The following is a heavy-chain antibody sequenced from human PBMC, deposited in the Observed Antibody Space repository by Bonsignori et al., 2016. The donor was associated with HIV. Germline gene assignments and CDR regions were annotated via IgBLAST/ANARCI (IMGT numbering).Heavy chain of an antibody. CDR2: ISGRGDNS. CDR3: AKDLPSTLDY. CDR1: GFTFSSYD. J-gene: IGHJ4*02. V-gene: IGHV3-23*01. Sequence: GESLKISCVGRGFTFSSYDMTWVRQAPGKGLQWVATISGRGDNSYYADSVKGRFTISRDNSENTLFLHLNSLRAEDAAVYYCAKDLPSTLDYWGLGTLVTVSS.